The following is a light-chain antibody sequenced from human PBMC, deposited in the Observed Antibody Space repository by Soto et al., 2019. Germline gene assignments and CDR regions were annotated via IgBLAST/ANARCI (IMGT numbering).Light chain of an antibody. Sequence: QSALTQPASVSGSPGQAITISCSGTSSDVGAFNYVSWYQQHPGKAPKLMIYDVSNRPSGVSNRFSGSKSGNTASLTISGLRAEDEADYYCNSYTSNNTYVFGTGTKLTFL. CDR3: NSYTSNNTYV. J-gene: IGLJ1*01. CDR2: DVS. V-gene: IGLV2-14*03. CDR1: SSDVGAFNY.